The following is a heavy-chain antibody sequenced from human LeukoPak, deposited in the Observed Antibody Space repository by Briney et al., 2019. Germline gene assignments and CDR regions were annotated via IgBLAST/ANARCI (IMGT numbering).Heavy chain of an antibody. Sequence: GRSLRLSCAASGFTFSSYSMNWVREAPGKGLEWVAFIRYDGSNKYYADSVKGRFTISRDNSKNTLYLQMNSLRSEDTAVYYCAKDADYYYGSGSCFDYWGQGTLVTVSS. CDR1: GFTFSSYS. D-gene: IGHD3-10*01. CDR3: AKDADYYYGSGSCFDY. V-gene: IGHV3-30*02. CDR2: IRYDGSNK. J-gene: IGHJ4*02.